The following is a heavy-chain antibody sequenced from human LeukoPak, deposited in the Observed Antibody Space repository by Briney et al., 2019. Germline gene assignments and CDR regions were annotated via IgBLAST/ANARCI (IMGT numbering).Heavy chain of an antibody. CDR3: ARGLKEGDDY. Sequence: ASVKVSCKASGGTFSSYAISWVRQAPGQGLEWMGWMNPNSGNTGYAQKFQGRVTMTRNTSISTAYMELSSLRSEDTAVYYCARGLKEGDDYWGQGTLVTVS. D-gene: IGHD3-16*01. CDR1: GGTFSSYA. J-gene: IGHJ4*02. CDR2: MNPNSGNT. V-gene: IGHV1-8*02.